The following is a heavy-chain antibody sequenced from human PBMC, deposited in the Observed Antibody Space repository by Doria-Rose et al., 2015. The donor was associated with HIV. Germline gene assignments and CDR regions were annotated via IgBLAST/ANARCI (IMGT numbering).Heavy chain of an antibody. CDR3: AKQAVNWFDP. Sequence: QVQLQESGPGLVKPSETLSLTCTVSGGSVASGTPYWDWIRQTPGKGLEWIGTIYYSGTTYYNPSLRRRVTISLHTSKNQYSLKLISVTAADTSVYYCAKQAVNWFDPWGQGTLVTVSS. J-gene: IGHJ5*02. CDR1: GGSVASGTPY. V-gene: IGHV4-39*01. CDR2: IYYSGTT. D-gene: IGHD6-25*01.